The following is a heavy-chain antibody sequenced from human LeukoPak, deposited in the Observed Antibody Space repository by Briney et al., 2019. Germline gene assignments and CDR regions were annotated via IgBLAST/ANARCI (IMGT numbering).Heavy chain of an antibody. CDR1: GYTFTGYY. D-gene: IGHD3-10*01. CDR3: ARGAMVRGVMGDY. J-gene: IGHJ4*02. CDR2: INPKSGTT. V-gene: IGHV1-2*02. Sequence: PSVKVSCKASGYTFTGYYIHWVRQAPGQQLECSGWINPKSGTTNYAQKFHGRFNMTRHTYISTAYMELSRLRSDDTAVYYCARGAMVRGVMGDYWGQGTLVTVSS.